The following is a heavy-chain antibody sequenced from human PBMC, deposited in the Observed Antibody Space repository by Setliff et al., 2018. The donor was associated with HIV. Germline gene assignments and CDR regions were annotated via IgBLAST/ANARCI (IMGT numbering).Heavy chain of an antibody. V-gene: IGHV4-39*01. CDR2: IYYSGST. D-gene: IGHD3-22*01. CDR3: ARQTLSYKHYYDSSGYYDALDM. CDR1: GGSISSSNYY. J-gene: IGHJ3*02. Sequence: PSETLSLTCTVSGGSISSSNYYWGWIRQPPGKGLDWIGSIYYSGSTYYNPSLKSRVTISVDTSKNQFSLKLSSVTAADTAVYYCARQTLSYKHYYDSSGYYDALDMWGQGTMVTVSS.